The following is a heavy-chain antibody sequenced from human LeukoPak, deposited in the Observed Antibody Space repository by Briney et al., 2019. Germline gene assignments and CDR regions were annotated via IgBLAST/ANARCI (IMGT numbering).Heavy chain of an antibody. Sequence: ASVKVSCKASGYTFTGYYMHWVRQAPGQGLEWMGWLNPNSGGTNYAQKFQGRVTMTRDTSISTAYMELSRLRSDDTAVYYCARGGSSSSGAYNWFDPWGQGTLVTVSS. V-gene: IGHV1-2*02. J-gene: IGHJ5*02. CDR1: GYTFTGYY. CDR3: ARGGSSSSGAYNWFDP. CDR2: LNPNSGGT. D-gene: IGHD6-13*01.